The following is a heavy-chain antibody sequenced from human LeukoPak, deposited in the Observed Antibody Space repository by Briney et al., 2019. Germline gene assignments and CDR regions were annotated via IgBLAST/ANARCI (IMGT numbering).Heavy chain of an antibody. CDR2: IYHSGST. CDR3: ARDHCGGDCPRDRQPHNWFDP. CDR1: GYSISSGYY. D-gene: IGHD2-21*01. Sequence: SETLSPTCTVSGYSISSGYYWGWIRQPPGKGLEWIGSIYHSGSTYYNPSLKSRVTISVDTSKNQFSLKLSSVTAADTAVYYCARDHCGGDCPRDRQPHNWFDPWGQGTLVTVSS. J-gene: IGHJ5*02. V-gene: IGHV4-38-2*02.